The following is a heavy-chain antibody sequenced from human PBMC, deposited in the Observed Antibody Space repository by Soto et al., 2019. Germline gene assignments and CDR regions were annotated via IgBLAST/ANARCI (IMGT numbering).Heavy chain of an antibody. J-gene: IGHJ6*02. CDR3: ARSQGSSTSLEIYYYYYYGMDV. D-gene: IGHD2-2*01. CDR1: GGTFSSYA. V-gene: IGHV1-69*01. Sequence: QVQLVQSGAEVKKPGSSVKVSCKASGGTFSSYAISWVRQAPGQGLEWMGGIIPIPGTANYAQKFQGRVTITVDESTSTAYMELSSLRSEDTAVYYCARSQGSSTSLEIYYYYYYGMDVWGQGTTVTLSS. CDR2: IIPIPGTA.